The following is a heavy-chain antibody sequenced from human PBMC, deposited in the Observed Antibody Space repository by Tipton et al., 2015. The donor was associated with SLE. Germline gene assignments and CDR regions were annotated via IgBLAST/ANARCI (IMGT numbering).Heavy chain of an antibody. V-gene: IGHV4-34*01. CDR2: INHSGST. Sequence: TLSLTCAVYGESFSGYYWSWIRQPPGKGLEWIGEINHSGSTNYNPSLKSRVTISVDTSKNQFSLKLSSVTAADTAVYYCACGYSYGYGYWGQGTLVTVSS. CDR1: GESFSGYY. J-gene: IGHJ4*02. D-gene: IGHD5-18*01. CDR3: ACGYSYGYGY.